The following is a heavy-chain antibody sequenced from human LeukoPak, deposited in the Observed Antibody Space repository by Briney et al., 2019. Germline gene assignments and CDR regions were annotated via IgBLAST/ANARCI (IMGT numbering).Heavy chain of an antibody. J-gene: IGHJ4*02. CDR1: GGSISSNY. V-gene: IGHV4-59*01. D-gene: IGHD1-26*01. Sequence: SETLSLTCTVSGGSISSNYWNWIRQPPGKGLEWIGYIYYSGSTSYSPSLKSRVTISVDTSKNQFSLKLSSVTAADTAVYYCARGDSGTFLFDYWGQGTLVTVSS. CDR2: IYYSGST. CDR3: ARGDSGTFLFDY.